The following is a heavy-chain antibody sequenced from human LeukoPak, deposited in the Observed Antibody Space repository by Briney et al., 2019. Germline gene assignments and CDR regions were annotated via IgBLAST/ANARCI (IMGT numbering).Heavy chain of an antibody. V-gene: IGHV3-7*03. CDR3: ARDLSKYYYDSSGYPYYFDY. Sequence: GGSLRLSCAASGFTFSSYWMSWVRKAPGKGLEWVANIKQDGSEKYYVDSVKGRFTISRDNAKNSLYLQMNSLRAEDTAVYYCARDLSKYYYDSSGYPYYFDYWGQGTLVTVSS. J-gene: IGHJ4*02. D-gene: IGHD3-22*01. CDR2: IKQDGSEK. CDR1: GFTFSSYW.